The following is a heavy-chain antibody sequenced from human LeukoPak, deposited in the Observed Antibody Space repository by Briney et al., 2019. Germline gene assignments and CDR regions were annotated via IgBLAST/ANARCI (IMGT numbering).Heavy chain of an antibody. CDR1: GFTFSSYS. V-gene: IGHV3-21*01. CDR3: ARDVVLMSMDV. J-gene: IGHJ6*02. Sequence: GGSLRLSCAASGFTFSSYSMNWVRQAPGKGLEWVSSISSSSTYIHYADSVKGRITISRDNAKNSLYLQMNSLRAGDMAVYYCARDVVLMSMDVWGQGTTVTVSS. D-gene: IGHD2-8*01. CDR2: ISSSSTYI.